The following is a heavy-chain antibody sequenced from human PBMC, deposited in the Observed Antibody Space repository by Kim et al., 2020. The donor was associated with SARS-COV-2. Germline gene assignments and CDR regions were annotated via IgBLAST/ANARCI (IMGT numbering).Heavy chain of an antibody. CDR2: IRSKANRYAT. CDR1: GFTFSGSA. J-gene: IGHJ6*02. CDR3: TRQPDYYGSGSYVTNYYGIDV. D-gene: IGHD3-10*01. Sequence: GGSLRLSCAASGFTFSGSAMHWVRQASGKGLEWVGRIRSKANRYATAYAASVKGRFTMSRDDSKNTAYLQMNSLKTEDTAVYYCTRQPDYYGSGSYVTNYYGIDVWGQGTTVTVSS. V-gene: IGHV3-73*01.